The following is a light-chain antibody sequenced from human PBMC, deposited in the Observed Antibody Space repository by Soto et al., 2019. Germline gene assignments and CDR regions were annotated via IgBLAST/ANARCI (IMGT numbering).Light chain of an antibody. CDR3: CSYADTYVE. V-gene: IGLV2-11*01. Sequence: QSVLTQPRSVSGSPGQSVAISCTGTSSYVGAYNYVSWYQQHPGKAPKLMIYDVDKRPSGVPDRFSGSKSCNTASLTISGLQAEDEADYSCCSYADTYVELGGGTKLTVL. J-gene: IGLJ2*01. CDR2: DVD. CDR1: SSYVGAYNY.